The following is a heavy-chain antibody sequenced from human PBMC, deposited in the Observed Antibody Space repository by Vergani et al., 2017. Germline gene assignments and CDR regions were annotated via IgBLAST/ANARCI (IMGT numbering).Heavy chain of an antibody. J-gene: IGHJ2*01. CDR1: GFTFSSYG. CDR2: IWYDGSNK. V-gene: IGHV3-33*01. D-gene: IGHD6-13*01. CDR3: ARDRAAASWXFDL. Sequence: QVQLVESGGGVVQPGRSLRLSCAASGFTFSSYGMHWVRQAPGKGLEWVAVIWYDGSNKYYADSVKGRFTISRDNSKNTLYLQMNSLRAEDTAVYYCARDRAAASWXFDLWGRGTLVTVSS.